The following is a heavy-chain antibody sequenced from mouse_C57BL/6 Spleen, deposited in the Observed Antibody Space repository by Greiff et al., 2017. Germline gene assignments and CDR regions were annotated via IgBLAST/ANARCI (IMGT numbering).Heavy chain of an antibody. CDR3: AYYGSSYRNYFDY. J-gene: IGHJ2*01. Sequence: VQLQQPGTELVKPGASVKLSCKASGYTFTSYWMHWVKQRPGQGLEWIGNINPSNGGTNYNEKFKSKATLAVDKSSSTAYIQLSSLTSEDTAVYYCAYYGSSYRNYFDYWGQGTTLTVSS. V-gene: IGHV1-53*01. CDR2: INPSNGGT. CDR1: GYTFTSYW. D-gene: IGHD1-1*01.